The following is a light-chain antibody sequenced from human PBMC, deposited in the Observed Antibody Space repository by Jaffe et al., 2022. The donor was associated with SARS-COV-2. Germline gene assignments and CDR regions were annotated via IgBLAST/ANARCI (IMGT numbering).Light chain of an antibody. Sequence: QSVLTQPPSVSGAPGQRVTISCTGSSSNIGAGSDAHWYQHLPGTAPKLLIYGNNNRPSGVPDRFSGSKSGTSASLAITGLQPEDESDYYCQSYDSSLSGWVFGGGTKLTVL. CDR1: SSNIGAGSD. CDR3: QSYDSSLSGWV. CDR2: GNN. J-gene: IGLJ3*02. V-gene: IGLV1-40*01.